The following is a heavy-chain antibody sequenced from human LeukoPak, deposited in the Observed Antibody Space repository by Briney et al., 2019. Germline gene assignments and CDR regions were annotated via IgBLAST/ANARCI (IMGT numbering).Heavy chain of an antibody. CDR2: INSNGAVI. J-gene: IGHJ4*02. CDR1: GFTFSSYS. CDR3: ARDPDGDYDFDY. D-gene: IGHD4-17*01. Sequence: GGSLRLSCAASGFTFSSYSMNWVRRAPGKGLEWLSHINSNGAVISYADSVKGRFTISRDTAKGSLYLQMNSLKIEDTAIYFCARDPDGDYDFDYWGQGTLVTVSS. V-gene: IGHV3-48*01.